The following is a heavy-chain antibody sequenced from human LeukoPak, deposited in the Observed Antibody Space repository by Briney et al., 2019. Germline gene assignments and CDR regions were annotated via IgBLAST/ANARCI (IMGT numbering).Heavy chain of an antibody. D-gene: IGHD6-19*01. J-gene: IGHJ6*02. Sequence: GGSLRLSCAASGFTFSSYGMHWVRQAPGKRLEWVAVISYDGSNKYYADSVKGRFTISRDNSKNTLYLQMNSLRAEDTAVYYCAKDVQVAGYYYYYGMDVWGQGTTVTVSS. V-gene: IGHV3-30*18. CDR1: GFTFSSYG. CDR2: ISYDGSNK. CDR3: AKDVQVAGYYYYYGMDV.